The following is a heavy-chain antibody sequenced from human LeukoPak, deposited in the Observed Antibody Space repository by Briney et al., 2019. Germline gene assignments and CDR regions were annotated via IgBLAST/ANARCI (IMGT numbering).Heavy chain of an antibody. J-gene: IGHJ4*02. CDR2: ITSSGYDT. D-gene: IGHD6-19*01. CDR3: AKDSRETLAGTEDY. V-gene: IGHV3-23*01. CDR1: GFTLSTYA. Sequence: GGSLRLSCAASGFTLSTYAMSWDRQAPGKGPELVSSITSSGYDTYYRDSVKGRFTISRDNSENTLYLQMNSLRPEDTAMYYCAKDSRETLAGTEDYWGRGTLVTVSS.